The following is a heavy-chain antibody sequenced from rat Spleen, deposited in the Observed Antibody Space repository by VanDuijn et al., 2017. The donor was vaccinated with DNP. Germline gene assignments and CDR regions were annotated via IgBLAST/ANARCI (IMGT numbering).Heavy chain of an antibody. CDR2: ISNGGGNT. V-gene: IGHV5-19*01. CDR1: GFTFNNYG. CDR3: ARHGEVHLRYAMDA. Sequence: EVQLVESGGDLVQPGGSLKLSCAASGFTFNNYGIHWIRQAPKKGLEWVASISNGGGNTYYRDSVKGRFTISRDNAKSTLYLQMDSLRSEETATYYCARHGEVHLRYAMDAWGQGTSVTVSS. D-gene: IGHD1-5*01. J-gene: IGHJ4*01.